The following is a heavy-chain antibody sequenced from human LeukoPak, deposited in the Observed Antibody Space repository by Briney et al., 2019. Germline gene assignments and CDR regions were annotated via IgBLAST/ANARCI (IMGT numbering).Heavy chain of an antibody. CDR2: ITYDGSKK. J-gene: IGHJ6*02. V-gene: IGHV3-30*18. D-gene: IGHD2-2*01. CDR3: AKDRGCSGTTCYQQFHYHYGMDS. Sequence: GGSLRLSCAASGFSFSDYGMYWVRQAPGKGLEWVAVITYDGSKKYYADSVKGRFTISRDNSKNTLYLQMNSLRPEDTAVYYCAKDRGCSGTTCYQQFHYHYGMDSWGQGTTVTVSS. CDR1: GFSFSDYG.